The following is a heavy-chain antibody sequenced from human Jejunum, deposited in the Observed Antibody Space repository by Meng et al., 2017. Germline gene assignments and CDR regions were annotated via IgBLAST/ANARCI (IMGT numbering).Heavy chain of an antibody. CDR2: ISRSSNYI. CDR1: GFIFSDYS. Sequence: GGSLKISCTTSGFIFSDYSMTWVRQAPGKGLEWVSSISRSSNYIYHADSVRGRFSISRDNAENSLYLQMNSLRSEDTAVYYCAREGIYDTTAYYNPDYWGQGTWVTVAS. D-gene: IGHD3-22*01. CDR3: AREGIYDTTAYYNPDY. V-gene: IGHV3-21*01. J-gene: IGHJ4*01.